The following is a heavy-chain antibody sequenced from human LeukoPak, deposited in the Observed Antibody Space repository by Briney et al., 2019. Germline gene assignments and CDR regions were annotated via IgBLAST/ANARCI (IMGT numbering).Heavy chain of an antibody. CDR2: ISYDGSNK. Sequence: LSLTCAAYGGSFSGYYWSWVRQPPGKGLEWVAVISYDGSNKYYADSVKGRFTISRDNSKNTLYLQMNSLRAEDTAVYYCVKGYSSGLGAFDIWGQGTMVTVSS. CDR3: VKGYSSGLGAFDI. D-gene: IGHD6-19*01. CDR1: GGSFSGYY. J-gene: IGHJ3*02. V-gene: IGHV3-30*18.